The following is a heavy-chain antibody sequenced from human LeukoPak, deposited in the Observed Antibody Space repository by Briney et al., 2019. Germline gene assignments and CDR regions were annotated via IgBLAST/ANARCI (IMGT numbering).Heavy chain of an antibody. Sequence: PSETLSLTCAVYGGSFSGYYWSWIRQPPGKGLEWIGYIYYSGSTYYNPSLKSRVTISVDTSKNQFSLKLSSVTAADTAVYYCARDSLSDSSGYSVYYYGMDVWGQGTTVTVSS. CDR2: IYYSGST. CDR1: GGSFSGYY. J-gene: IGHJ6*02. CDR3: ARDSLSDSSGYSVYYYGMDV. D-gene: IGHD3-22*01. V-gene: IGHV4-30-4*08.